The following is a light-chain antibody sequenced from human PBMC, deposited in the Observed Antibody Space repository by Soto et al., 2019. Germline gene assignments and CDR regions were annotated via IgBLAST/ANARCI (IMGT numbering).Light chain of an antibody. Sequence: EIVLTQSPGTLSLSPGERATLSCRASQSVSSIYLAWYQQKPGQAPRLLIYGASSRATGIPDRFSGSGSGTDFTLTISSLQPEDFAVYYCQQDYNLPETFGQGTKVDIK. CDR2: GAS. CDR1: QSVSSIY. J-gene: IGKJ1*01. CDR3: QQDYNLPET. V-gene: IGKV3-20*01.